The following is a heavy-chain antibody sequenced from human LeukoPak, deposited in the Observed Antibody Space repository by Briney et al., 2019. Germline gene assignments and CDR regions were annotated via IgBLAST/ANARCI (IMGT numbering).Heavy chain of an antibody. D-gene: IGHD2-2*03. V-gene: IGHV4-4*07. J-gene: IGHJ6*03. CDR3: ARDGYCSSTSCYEYYYYMDV. Sequence: SETLSLTCTVSGGSISSYYWSWIRQPAGKGLEWIGRIYTSGSTNYNPSLKSRVTMSVDTSKNQFSLKLSSVTAADTAVYYCARDGYCSSTSCYEYYYYMDVWGKGTTVTISS. CDR1: GGSISSYY. CDR2: IYTSGST.